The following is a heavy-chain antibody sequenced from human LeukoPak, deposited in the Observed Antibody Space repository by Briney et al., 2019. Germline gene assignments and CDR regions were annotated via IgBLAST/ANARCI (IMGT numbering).Heavy chain of an antibody. J-gene: IGHJ5*02. CDR1: GFTFSSHW. CDR2: ISSSSSYI. V-gene: IGHV3-21*01. D-gene: IGHD6-19*01. Sequence: GGSLRLSCAASGFTFSSHWMSWVRQAPGKGLEWVSYISSSSSYIYYADSVKGRFTVSRDNAKNSLCLQMNSLRAEDTAVYYCAREGGQWLPPWGQGTLVTVSS. CDR3: AREGGQWLPP.